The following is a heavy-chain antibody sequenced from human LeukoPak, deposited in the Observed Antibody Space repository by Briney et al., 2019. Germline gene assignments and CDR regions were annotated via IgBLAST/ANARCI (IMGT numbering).Heavy chain of an antibody. CDR2: INSDGSST. CDR3: ARQELLWNSSGWYPPNDY. J-gene: IGHJ4*02. D-gene: IGHD6-19*01. V-gene: IGHV3-74*01. CDR1: GFTFSSYW. Sequence: GGSLRLSCAASGFTFSSYWMHWVRQAPGKGLVWVSRINSDGSSTSYADSVKGRFTISRDNAKNTLYLQMNSLRAEDTAVYYCARQELLWNSSGWYPPNDYWGQGTLVTVSS.